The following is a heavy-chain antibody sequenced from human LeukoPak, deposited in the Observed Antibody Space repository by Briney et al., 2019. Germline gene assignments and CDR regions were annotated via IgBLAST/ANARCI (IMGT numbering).Heavy chain of an antibody. D-gene: IGHD2-15*01. CDR1: GYTFTSYD. V-gene: IGHV1-8*01. Sequence: GASVKVSCKASGYTFTSYDINWVRQATGQGLEWMGWMNPNSGNTGYAQKFQGRVTMTRNTSISTAYMELSSLRSEDTAVYYCARGVVAGYSGGESGMDVWGQGTTVTVSS. CDR2: MNPNSGNT. J-gene: IGHJ6*02. CDR3: ARGVVAGYSGGESGMDV.